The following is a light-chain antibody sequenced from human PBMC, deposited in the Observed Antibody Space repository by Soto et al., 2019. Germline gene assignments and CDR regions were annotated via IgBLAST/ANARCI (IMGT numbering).Light chain of an antibody. J-gene: IGKJ1*01. CDR1: QGISSY. CDR3: QEYYSYPPWT. CDR2: AAS. Sequence: AIRMTQSPSSFSASTGDRVTITCRASQGISSYLAWYRQKPGKAPKLLIYAASTLQSGAPSRFSGSGSGTDFTLTISCLQSEDFATYYCQEYYSYPPWTFGQGTKVESK. V-gene: IGKV1-8*01.